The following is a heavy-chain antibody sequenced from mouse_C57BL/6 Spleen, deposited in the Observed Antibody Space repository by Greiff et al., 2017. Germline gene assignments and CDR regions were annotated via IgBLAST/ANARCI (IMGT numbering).Heavy chain of an antibody. Sequence: QVQLQQSGAELVKPGASVKLSCKASGYTFTSYWMHWVKQRPGQGLEWIGMIHPNSGSTNYNEKFKSKATLTVDKSSSTAYMQLSSLTSEDSAVYYCGRTQSPYYGSSYVAMDYWGQGTSVTVSS. J-gene: IGHJ4*01. D-gene: IGHD1-1*01. CDR1: GYTFTSYW. CDR2: IHPNSGST. CDR3: GRTQSPYYGSSYVAMDY. V-gene: IGHV1-64*01.